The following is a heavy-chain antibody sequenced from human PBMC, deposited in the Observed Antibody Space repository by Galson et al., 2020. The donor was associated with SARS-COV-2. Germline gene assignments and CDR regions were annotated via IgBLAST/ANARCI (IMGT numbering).Heavy chain of an antibody. J-gene: IGHJ3*02. D-gene: IGHD2-8*01. CDR2: TYYRSRWSN. CDR3: AGRIGVDTFDI. Sequence: SQTLSLTCAISGDSVSSNSAAWTWIRQSPSRGLEWLGRTYYRSRWSNDYAVSVRGRITINPDTSKNQLSLQLNSVTPEDTAVYYCAGRIGVDTFDIWGQGTMVTVSS. CDR1: GDSVSSNSAA. V-gene: IGHV6-1*01.